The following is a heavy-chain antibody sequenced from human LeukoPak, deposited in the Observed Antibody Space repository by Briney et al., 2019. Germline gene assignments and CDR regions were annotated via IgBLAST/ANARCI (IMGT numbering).Heavy chain of an antibody. Sequence: GGSLRLSCSASGFTFGSYAMSWVRQAPGTGLEYVSSISSDGGSTYSADSVKGRFSISRDNSKNTLYLQMNSLRPKDTAVYYCVKRTGMARAELDYWGQGTLVTVSS. CDR2: ISSDGGST. CDR1: GFTFGSYA. J-gene: IGHJ4*02. V-gene: IGHV3-64D*09. D-gene: IGHD3-10*01. CDR3: VKRTGMARAELDY.